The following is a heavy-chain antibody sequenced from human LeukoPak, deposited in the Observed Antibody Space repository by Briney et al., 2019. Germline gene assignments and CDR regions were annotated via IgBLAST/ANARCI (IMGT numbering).Heavy chain of an antibody. CDR2: ISYDGSNK. V-gene: IGHV3-30*18. CDR3: AKDGSGRLNFDY. CDR1: GFTFSSYG. Sequence: GGSLRLSCAASGFTFSSYGMHWVRQAPGKGLEWVAVISYDGSNKYYADSVKGRFTISRDNSKNTLYLQMNSLRAEDTAVYYCAKDGSGRLNFDYWGQGTLVTVSS. D-gene: IGHD3-10*01. J-gene: IGHJ4*02.